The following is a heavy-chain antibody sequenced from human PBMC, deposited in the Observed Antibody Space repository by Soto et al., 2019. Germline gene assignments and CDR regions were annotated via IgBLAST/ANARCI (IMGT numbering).Heavy chain of an antibody. J-gene: IGHJ4*02. CDR2: INAGNGNK. Sequence: GASVKVSGTASGYTFTSYAMHCVRQAPGQRLEWMGWINAGNGNKKYSQKFQGRVTITRDTSASTAYMELSSLRSEDTAVYYCARGTGWYPPFDYWGQGTLVTVSS. V-gene: IGHV1-3*01. CDR1: GYTFTSYA. D-gene: IGHD6-19*01. CDR3: ARGTGWYPPFDY.